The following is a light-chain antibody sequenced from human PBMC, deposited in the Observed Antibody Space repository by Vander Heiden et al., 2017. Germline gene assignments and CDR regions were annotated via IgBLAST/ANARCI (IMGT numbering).Light chain of an antibody. CDR3: QHYGGSPLFT. CDR1: QSLTSGY. J-gene: IGKJ3*01. Sequence: VVLTQCPVTLSLSPGERATLSCTASQSLTSGYLAWYQQKPGQAPRLVISGASSRATGIPDRFYGSGSGTDFTLTISRLEPEDSAVYYCQHYGGSPLFTFGPGTKVDIK. CDR2: GAS. V-gene: IGKV3-20*01.